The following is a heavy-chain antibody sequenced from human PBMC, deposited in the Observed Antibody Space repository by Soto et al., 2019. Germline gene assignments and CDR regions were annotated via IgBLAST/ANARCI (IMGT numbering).Heavy chain of an antibody. CDR2: IIPIFGTA. CDR1: GGTFSSYA. D-gene: IGHD1-26*01. J-gene: IGHJ6*02. Sequence: WASVKVSCKASGGTFSSYAMSWVRQAPGQGLEWMGGIIPIFGTANYAQKFQGRVTITADKSTSTAYMELSSLRSEDTAVYYCARGEWELLPGYPPISPNYGMDVWGQGTTVTVSS. V-gene: IGHV1-69*06. CDR3: ARGEWELLPGYPPISPNYGMDV.